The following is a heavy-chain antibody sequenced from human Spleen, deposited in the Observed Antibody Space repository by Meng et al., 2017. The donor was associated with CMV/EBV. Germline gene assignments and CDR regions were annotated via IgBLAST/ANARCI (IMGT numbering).Heavy chain of an antibody. CDR3: ARRLIVGATMGYFDY. CDR1: GGSISSSSYY. D-gene: IGHD1-26*01. Sequence: GGSISSSSYYWGWIRQPPGKGLEWIGSIYYSGGTYYNPSLKSRVTISVDTSKNQFSLKLSSVTAADTAVYYCARRLIVGATMGYFDYWGQGTLVTVSS. J-gene: IGHJ4*02. V-gene: IGHV4-39*01. CDR2: IYYSGGT.